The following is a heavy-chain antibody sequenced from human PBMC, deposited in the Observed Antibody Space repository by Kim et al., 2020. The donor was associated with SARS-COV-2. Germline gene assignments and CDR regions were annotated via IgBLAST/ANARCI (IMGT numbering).Heavy chain of an antibody. CDR3: ARNPRFSSGWSHGDYYYYGMDV. V-gene: IGHV1-18*01. CDR1: GYTFTSYG. CDR2: ISAYNGNT. Sequence: ASVKVSCKASGYTFTSYGISWVRQAPGQGLEWMGWISAYNGNTNYAQKLQGRVTMTTDTSTSTAYMELRSLRSDDTAVYYCARNPRFSSGWSHGDYYYYGMDVWGQGTTVTVSS. J-gene: IGHJ6*02. D-gene: IGHD6-19*01.